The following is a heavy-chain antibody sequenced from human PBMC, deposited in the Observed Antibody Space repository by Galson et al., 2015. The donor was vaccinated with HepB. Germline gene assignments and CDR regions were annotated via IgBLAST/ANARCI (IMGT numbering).Heavy chain of an antibody. V-gene: IGHV1-2*02. J-gene: IGHJ3*02. Sequence: SVKVSCKASGYTFTGYYMHWVRQAPGQGLEWMGWINPNSGGTNYAQKFQGRVTMTRDTSISTAYMELSRLRSDDTAVYYCARIDVDTAMVWTLSDAFDIWGQGTMVTVSS. D-gene: IGHD5-18*01. CDR3: ARIDVDTAMVWTLSDAFDI. CDR1: GYTFTGYY. CDR2: INPNSGGT.